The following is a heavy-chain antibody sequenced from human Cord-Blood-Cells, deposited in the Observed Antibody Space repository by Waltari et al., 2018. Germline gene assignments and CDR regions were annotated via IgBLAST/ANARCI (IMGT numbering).Heavy chain of an antibody. Sequence: QVQLQQWGAGLLKPSETLSLTCAVYGGSFSGYYWSWIRQPPGKGLEWLGEINHSGSPNSNPSLKSRVTISVDTSKNQFSLKLSSVTAADTAVYYCARGSSGSFYNWFDPWGQGTLVTVSS. CDR1: GGSFSGYY. CDR2: INHSGSP. V-gene: IGHV4-34*01. CDR3: ARGSSGSFYNWFDP. D-gene: IGHD1-26*01. J-gene: IGHJ5*02.